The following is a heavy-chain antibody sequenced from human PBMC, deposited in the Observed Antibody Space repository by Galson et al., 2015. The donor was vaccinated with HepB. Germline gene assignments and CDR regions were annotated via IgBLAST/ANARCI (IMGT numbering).Heavy chain of an antibody. J-gene: IGHJ6*02. Sequence: SLRLSCAASGFTFSSYAMHWVRQAPGKGLEWVAVISYDGSNKYYADSVKGRFTISRDNSKNTLYLQMNSLRAEDTAVYYCARGQPGYYDILTEGSDYGMDVWGQGTTVTVSS. D-gene: IGHD3-9*01. V-gene: IGHV3-30-3*01. CDR3: ARGQPGYYDILTEGSDYGMDV. CDR2: ISYDGSNK. CDR1: GFTFSSYA.